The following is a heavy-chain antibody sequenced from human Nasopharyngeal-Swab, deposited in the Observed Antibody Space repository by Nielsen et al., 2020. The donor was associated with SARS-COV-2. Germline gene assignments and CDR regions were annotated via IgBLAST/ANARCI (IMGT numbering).Heavy chain of an antibody. CDR2: IYYSGST. CDR3: ARWGNGSGSYSPYYFDY. D-gene: IGHD3-10*01. CDR1: GGSISSYY. J-gene: IGHJ4*02. Sequence: SETLSLTCTVSGGSISSYYWSWIRQPPGKGLEWIGYIYYSGSTNYNPSLKSRVTISVDTSKNQFSLKLSSVTAADTAVYYCARWGNGSGSYSPYYFDYWGQGTLVTVSS. V-gene: IGHV4-59*13.